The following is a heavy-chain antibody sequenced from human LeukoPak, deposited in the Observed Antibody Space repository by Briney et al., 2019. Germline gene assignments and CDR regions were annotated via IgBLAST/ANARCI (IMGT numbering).Heavy chain of an antibody. V-gene: IGHV3-23*01. D-gene: IGHD3-22*01. J-gene: IGHJ4*02. CDR1: GFTFSSYA. CDR3: AKWEVKTDYCDSSGYYYDY. Sequence: PGGSLRLSCAASGFTFSSYAMSWVRQAPGKGLEWVSAISGSGGSTYYADSVKGRFTISRDNSKNTLYLQMNSLRAEDTAVYYCAKWEVKTDYCDSSGYYYDYWGQGTLVTVPS. CDR2: ISGSGGST.